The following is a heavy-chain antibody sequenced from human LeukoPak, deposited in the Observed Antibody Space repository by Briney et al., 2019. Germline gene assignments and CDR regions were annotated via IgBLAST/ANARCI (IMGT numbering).Heavy chain of an antibody. Sequence: GGSLRLSCAAPGFTLSCKHMNWGRPAPGKGVEWVSVIFSGGSTYYADSVKGRFTISRDNSKNTLYLQMNSLRAEDTAVYYCARATYSSSWYRGAFDIWGQGAMVTVSS. J-gene: IGHJ3*02. V-gene: IGHV3-53*01. CDR3: ARATYSSSWYRGAFDI. CDR1: GFTLSCKH. D-gene: IGHD6-13*01. CDR2: IFSGGST.